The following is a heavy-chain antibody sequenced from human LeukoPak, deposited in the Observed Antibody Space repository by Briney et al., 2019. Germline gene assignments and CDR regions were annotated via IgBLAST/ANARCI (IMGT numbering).Heavy chain of an antibody. CDR1: GFTFSSYW. CDR3: ARDQRITMVRGTVDYYYYMDV. CDR2: IKQDGSEK. Sequence: GGSLRLSCAASGFTFSSYWMSWVRQAPGKGLERVANIKQDGSEKYYVDSVKGRFTISRDNAKNSLYLQMNSLRAEDTAVYYCARDQRITMVRGTVDYYYYMDVWGKGTTVTISS. J-gene: IGHJ6*03. V-gene: IGHV3-7*01. D-gene: IGHD3-10*01.